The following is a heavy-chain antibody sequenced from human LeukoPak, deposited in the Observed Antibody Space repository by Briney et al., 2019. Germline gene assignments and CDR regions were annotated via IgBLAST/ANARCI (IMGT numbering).Heavy chain of an antibody. V-gene: IGHV1-18*01. J-gene: IGHJ4*02. Sequence: ASVKVSCKPSGYTFTIYGISWVRQAPGQGLEWMGWSSAHNGNTNYAQKLQRRVTLTTDTSTSTAYMELRSLRSDDTAVYYCARVYGSGSHFDYWGQGTLVTVSS. D-gene: IGHD3-10*01. CDR3: ARVYGSGSHFDY. CDR1: GYTFTIYG. CDR2: SSAHNGNT.